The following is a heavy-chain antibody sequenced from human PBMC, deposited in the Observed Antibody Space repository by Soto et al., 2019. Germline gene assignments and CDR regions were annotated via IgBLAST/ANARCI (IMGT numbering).Heavy chain of an antibody. J-gene: IGHJ4*02. D-gene: IGHD3-22*01. CDR3: ARASYDSSGYYYSGY. CDR1: GGTFSSYA. V-gene: IGHV1-69*13. CDR2: IIPIFGTA. Sequence: EASVKVSCKASGGTFSSYAISWVRQAPGQGLEWMGGIIPIFGTANYAQKFQGRVAITADESTSTAYMELSSLRSEDTAVYYCARASYDSSGYYYSGYWRQGTLVTVSS.